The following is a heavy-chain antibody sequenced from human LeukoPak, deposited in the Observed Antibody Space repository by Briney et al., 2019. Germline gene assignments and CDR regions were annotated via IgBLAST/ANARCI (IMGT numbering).Heavy chain of an antibody. J-gene: IGHJ1*01. CDR1: GRSFSGYY. V-gene: IGHV4-34*01. Sequence: SETLSLTCAVYGRSFSGYYWSWIRQPPGKGLEWIGEINHSGSTNYNPSLKSRVTISVDTSKNQFSLKLSSVTAADTAVYYCAAPAAGTGRGFQHWGQGTLVTVSS. CDR2: INHSGST. D-gene: IGHD6-13*01. CDR3: AAPAAGTGRGFQH.